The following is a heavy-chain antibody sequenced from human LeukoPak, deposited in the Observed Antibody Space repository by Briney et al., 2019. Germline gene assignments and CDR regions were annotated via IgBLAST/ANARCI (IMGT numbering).Heavy chain of an antibody. CDR1: GGSITSYY. Sequence: SETLSLTCTVSGGSITSYYWSWIRQPPGKGLEWIGYIYYSGSTNYNPSLKSRVTISVDTSKNQFSLKLSSVTAADTAVYYCAREGITGTTGFDYWGQGTLVTVSS. J-gene: IGHJ4*02. D-gene: IGHD1-20*01. CDR2: IYYSGST. CDR3: AREGITGTTGFDY. V-gene: IGHV4-59*01.